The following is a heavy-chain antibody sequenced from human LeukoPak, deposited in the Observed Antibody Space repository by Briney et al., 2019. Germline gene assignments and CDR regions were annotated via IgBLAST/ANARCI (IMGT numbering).Heavy chain of an antibody. CDR3: AKEIFSGLLYIDY. CDR1: GFTFSSSS. V-gene: IGHV3-23*01. J-gene: IGHJ4*02. Sequence: GGSLRLSCAASGFTFSSSSISWFRQAPGKGLEWVSAITDAVGSTHYADSVKGRFTISSDNSKNTVYLQMNSLRPEDMAVYYCAKEIFSGLLYIDYWGQGTLVTVSS. D-gene: IGHD5-12*01. CDR2: ITDAVGST.